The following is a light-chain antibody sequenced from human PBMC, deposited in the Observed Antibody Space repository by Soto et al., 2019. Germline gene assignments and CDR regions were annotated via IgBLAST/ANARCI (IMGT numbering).Light chain of an antibody. V-gene: IGKV3-20*01. J-gene: IGKJ2*01. CDR1: QSVRSSF. CDR3: QQYENSVMYT. Sequence: EIVLTQSPGTLSLSPGERATLSGRASQSVRSSFLAWYQQKPGQAPRLLIYDVSVRATGIPNRFSGSGSGTDFTLTINRLEPEDFAVYYCQQYENSVMYTFGQGTKLEIK. CDR2: DVS.